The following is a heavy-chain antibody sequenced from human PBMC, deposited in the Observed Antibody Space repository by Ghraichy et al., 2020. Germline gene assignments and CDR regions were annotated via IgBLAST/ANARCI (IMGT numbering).Heavy chain of an antibody. CDR2: IKQDGSEK. J-gene: IGHJ3*02. CDR1: GFTFSSYW. D-gene: IGHD3-22*01. CDR3: ARDFSDPTMIVVVTAPDAFDI. V-gene: IGHV3-7*03. Sequence: GGSLRLSCAASGFTFSSYWMSWVRQAPGKGLEWVANIKQDGSEKYYVDSVKGRFTISRDNAKNSLYLQMNSLRAEDTAVYYCARDFSDPTMIVVVTAPDAFDIWGQGTMVTVSS.